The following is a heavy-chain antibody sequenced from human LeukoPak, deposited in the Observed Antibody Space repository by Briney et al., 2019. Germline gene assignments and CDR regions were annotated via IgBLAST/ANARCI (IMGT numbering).Heavy chain of an antibody. Sequence: SGYTXTDYXMHWVRQAPGQGFEWMGWINPNDGDTNYAQKFQGRVTMTRDTSISTAHMEVSRLRSDDTAVYYCARANFLYCSSTTCLFDYWGQGTLVTVSS. V-gene: IGHV1-2*02. CDR1: GYTXTDYX. J-gene: IGHJ4*02. CDR2: INPNDGDT. D-gene: IGHD2-2*01. CDR3: ARANFLYCSSTTCLFDY.